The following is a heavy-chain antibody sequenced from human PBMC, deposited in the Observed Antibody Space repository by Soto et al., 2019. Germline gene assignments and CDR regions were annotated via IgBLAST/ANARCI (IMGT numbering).Heavy chain of an antibody. J-gene: IGHJ4*02. D-gene: IGHD3-9*01. V-gene: IGHV3-74*01. Sequence: EVQLVESGGDLVQPGGSLRLSCAASGVTFSTYWMHWVRQVPGKGPEWVSRMSSEGSSTAYADSVRGRFIISRDNAKNSLYLQMNSLIVDDTAVYYCARGTVRDHDWGDNWGLGTLVTVSS. CDR2: MSSEGSST. CDR3: ARGTVRDHDWGDN. CDR1: GVTFSTYW.